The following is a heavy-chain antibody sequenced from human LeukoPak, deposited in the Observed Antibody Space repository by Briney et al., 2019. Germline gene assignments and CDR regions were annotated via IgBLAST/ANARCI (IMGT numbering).Heavy chain of an antibody. D-gene: IGHD4-17*01. J-gene: IGHJ3*02. CDR3: ARYGLGEDAFDI. V-gene: IGHV1-46*01. Sequence: ASVKVSCKASGYTFTSYYMHWVRQAPGQGLEWMGIINPSGGSTSYAQKFQGRVTMTRDMSTGTVYMELSSLRSEDTAVYYCARYGLGEDAFDIWGQGTMVTVSS. CDR1: GYTFTSYY. CDR2: INPSGGST.